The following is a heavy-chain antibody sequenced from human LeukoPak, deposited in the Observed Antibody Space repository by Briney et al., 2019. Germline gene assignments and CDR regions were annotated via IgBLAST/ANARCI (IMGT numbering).Heavy chain of an antibody. CDR2: IKSQTDGGTA. CDR1: GFTFNNFW. Sequence: GGSLRLSCAASGFTFNNFWMSRVRQAPGKGLEWIGRIKSQTDGGTADYAAPVKGRFTISRDDSKTTLFLQMNSLKTEDTVMYYCATDLLDYWGRGTLVTVSS. V-gene: IGHV3-15*01. CDR3: ATDLLDY. J-gene: IGHJ4*02.